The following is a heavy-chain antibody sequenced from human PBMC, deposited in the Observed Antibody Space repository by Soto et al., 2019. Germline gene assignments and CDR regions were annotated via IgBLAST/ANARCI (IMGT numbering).Heavy chain of an antibody. Sequence: GSLRLSCVASGFTFRHYAMHWVRQAPGKGLEWVAVISYDGTSKDYADSVQGRFSLSRDNSMNTLYLQMTSLGTEDTAVYYCVRAPHFYYGGMDVWGQGSKVTVSS. CDR3: VRAPHFYYGGMDV. V-gene: IGHV3-30-3*01. J-gene: IGHJ6*02. CDR2: ISYDGTSK. CDR1: GFTFRHYA.